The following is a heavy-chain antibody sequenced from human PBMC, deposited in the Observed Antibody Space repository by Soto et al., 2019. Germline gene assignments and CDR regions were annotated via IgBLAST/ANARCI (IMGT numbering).Heavy chain of an antibody. V-gene: IGHV3-30-3*01. CDR3: ARMYYDILTGYPYYFDY. Sequence: SLRLSCAASGFTFSSYAMHWVRQAPGKGLEWVAVISYDGSNKYYADSVKGRFTISRDNSKNTLYLQMNSLRAEDTAVYYCARMYYDILTGYPYYFDYWGQGTLVTVSS. CDR1: GFTFSSYA. D-gene: IGHD3-9*01. CDR2: ISYDGSNK. J-gene: IGHJ4*02.